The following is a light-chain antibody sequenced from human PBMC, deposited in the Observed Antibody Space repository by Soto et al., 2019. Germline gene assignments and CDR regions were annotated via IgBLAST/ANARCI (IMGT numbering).Light chain of an antibody. Sequence: DIQLTQSPSSLSASVGDRVTITCQASQDISFYLNWYQQKPGKAPKLLISDASNLETGVPSRFSGSGSGTDFTFSLSSLHPEDFETEYCKHYNNLRYTLGQGTKLEIK. CDR2: DAS. J-gene: IGKJ2*01. V-gene: IGKV1-33*01. CDR1: QDISFY. CDR3: KHYNNLRYT.